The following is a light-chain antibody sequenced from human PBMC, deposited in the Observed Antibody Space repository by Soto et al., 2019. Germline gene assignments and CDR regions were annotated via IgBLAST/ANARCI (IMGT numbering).Light chain of an antibody. Sequence: DIELTQSPSSLSASVGDRVTIACRSSQNINIYLNWYQQKPGNAPKLLIFESSSLQSGVPSRFSGSGSRRDFTLTISSLQREDFATYFCQPTSTAPFTFGPGTKVDIK. CDR1: QNINIY. CDR2: ESS. V-gene: IGKV1-39*01. CDR3: QPTSTAPFT. J-gene: IGKJ3*01.